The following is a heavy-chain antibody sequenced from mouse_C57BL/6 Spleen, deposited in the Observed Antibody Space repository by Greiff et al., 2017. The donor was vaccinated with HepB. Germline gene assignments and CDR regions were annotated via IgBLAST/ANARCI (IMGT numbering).Heavy chain of an antibody. Sequence: DVMLVESGGDLVKPGGSLKLSCAASGFTFSSHGMSWVRQTPDKRLEWVATISSGGSYTYYPDSVKGRFTISRDNAKNTLYLQMSSLKSEDTAMYYCARLDYYFDYWGQGTTLTVSS. CDR1: GFTFSSHG. V-gene: IGHV5-6*02. J-gene: IGHJ2*01. CDR2: ISSGGSYT. CDR3: ARLDYYFDY.